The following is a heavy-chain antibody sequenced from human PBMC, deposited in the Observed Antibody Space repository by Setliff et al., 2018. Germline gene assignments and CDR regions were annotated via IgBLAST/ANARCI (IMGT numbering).Heavy chain of an antibody. J-gene: IGHJ4*02. CDR3: SRLVRYCTTTSCQGASGAEL. D-gene: IGHD2-2*01. CDR1: GYSFNSYY. Sequence: ASVKVSCKASGYSFNSYYMHWVRQAPGQGLEWMGIINPGGGSSSSTEKFQGRVTVTTDTSTTTAYMELRSLTSDDTAVYYCSRLVRYCTTTSCQGASGAELWGQGTLVTVSS. CDR2: INPGGGSS. V-gene: IGHV1-46*02.